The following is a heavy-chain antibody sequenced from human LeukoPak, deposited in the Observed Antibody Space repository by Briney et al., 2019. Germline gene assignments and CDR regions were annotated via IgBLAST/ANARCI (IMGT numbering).Heavy chain of an antibody. CDR1: GFTFSSYA. V-gene: IGHV3-23*01. Sequence: GGSLRLSCAASGFTFSSYAMSWVRQAPGKGLEWVSAISGSGASTYYADSVKGRFTISRDNSKNTLYLQMNSLRAEDTAVYYCAKDGDVCSSTSCYFPPTWFDPWGQGTLVTVSS. CDR3: AKDGDVCSSTSCYFPPTWFDP. D-gene: IGHD2-2*01. CDR2: ISGSGAST. J-gene: IGHJ5*02.